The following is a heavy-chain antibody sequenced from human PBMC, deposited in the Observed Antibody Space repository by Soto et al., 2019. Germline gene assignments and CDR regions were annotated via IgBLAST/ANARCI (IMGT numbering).Heavy chain of an antibody. J-gene: IGHJ3*01. V-gene: IGHV4-39*01. Sequence: SETLSLTCNVSGASISSSGYYWGWIRQPPGKGLEWIGSISFKGATYYNPSLKSRVTISADTSKNQFSLKLSSVTAADTAVYYCARARWYDAFDVWGQGTVVTVSS. D-gene: IGHD2-15*01. CDR3: ARARWYDAFDV. CDR1: GASISSSGYY. CDR2: ISFKGAT.